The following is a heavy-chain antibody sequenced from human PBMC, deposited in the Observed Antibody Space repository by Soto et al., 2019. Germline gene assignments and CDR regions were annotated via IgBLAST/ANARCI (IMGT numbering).Heavy chain of an antibody. J-gene: IGHJ3*02. V-gene: IGHV4-31*03. D-gene: IGHD2-15*01. CDR3: ARDGGGGGSCGLASCAFDI. CDR1: GGSISSGGYY. Sequence: PSETLSLTCTVSGGSISSGGYYWSWIRQHPGKGLEWIGYIYYSGSTYYNPSLKSRVTISVDTSKNQFSLKLSSVTAADTAVYYCARDGGGGGSCGLASCAFDIWGQGTMVTVSS. CDR2: IYYSGST.